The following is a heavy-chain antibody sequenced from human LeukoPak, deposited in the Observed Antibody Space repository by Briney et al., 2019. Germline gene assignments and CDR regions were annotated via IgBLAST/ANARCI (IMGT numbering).Heavy chain of an antibody. CDR3: ASFEVGA. V-gene: IGHV1-2*06. J-gene: IGHJ5*02. CDR1: GYTFTSYD. D-gene: IGHD3-10*01. CDR2: INPNSGDT. Sequence: ASVKVSCKASGYTFTSYDLNWVRQATGQGLEWMGRINPNSGDTNYAQKFQGRVTMTRDTSISTAYMELNRVRSDDTAVYYCASFEVGAWGQGTLVTVSS.